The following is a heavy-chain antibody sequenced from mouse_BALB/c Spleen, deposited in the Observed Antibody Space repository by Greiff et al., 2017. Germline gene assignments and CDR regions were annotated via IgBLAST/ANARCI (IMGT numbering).Heavy chain of an antibody. CDR3: ASLHRYGDYFDY. CDR1: GFTFSSYG. J-gene: IGHJ2*01. D-gene: IGHD2-14*01. V-gene: IGHV5-6*01. CDR2: ISSGGSYT. Sequence: EVQVVESGGDLVKPGGSLKLSCAASGFTFSSYGMSWVRQTPDKRLEWVATISSGGSYTYYPDSVKGRFTISRDNAKNTLYLQMSSLKSEDTAMYYCASLHRYGDYFDYWGQGTTLTVSS.